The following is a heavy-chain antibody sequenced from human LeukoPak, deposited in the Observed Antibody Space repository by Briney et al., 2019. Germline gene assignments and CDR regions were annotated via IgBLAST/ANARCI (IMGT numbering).Heavy chain of an antibody. D-gene: IGHD3-22*01. J-gene: IGHJ4*02. CDR3: ARDAGRYYDSSGYYTD. CDR1: GFTFSSYA. V-gene: IGHV3-23*01. CDR2: ISGSGGSP. Sequence: AGGSLRLSCAVSGFTFSSYAMGWVRQAPGKGLEWVSAISGSGGSPYYADSVKGRFTISRDNSKNTLYLQMNSLRAEDTAVYYCARDAGRYYDSSGYYTDWGQGTLVTVSS.